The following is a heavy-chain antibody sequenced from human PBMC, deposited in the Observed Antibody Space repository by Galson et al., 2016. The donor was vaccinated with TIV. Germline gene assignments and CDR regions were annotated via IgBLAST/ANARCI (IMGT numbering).Heavy chain of an antibody. Sequence: SLRLSCAASGFTFSSYALTWVRQAPGKGLEWVSLIHSIGNSIGNNYIYYADSVKGRFTISRDNAKNTLSLQMDSLRAEDTAVYYCARDNSGYFDLDYWGRGTLVTVSS. V-gene: IGHV3-21*01. CDR2: IHSIGNSIGNNYI. CDR3: ARDNSGYFDLDY. D-gene: IGHD3-22*01. CDR1: GFTFSSYA. J-gene: IGHJ4*02.